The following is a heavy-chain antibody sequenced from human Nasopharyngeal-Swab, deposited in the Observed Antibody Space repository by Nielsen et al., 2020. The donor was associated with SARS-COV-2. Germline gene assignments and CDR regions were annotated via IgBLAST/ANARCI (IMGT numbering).Heavy chain of an antibody. Sequence: WIRQPPGKGLEWIGQINHSGSTNYNPSLKSRVTISVDTSKNHFSLELISVTAADTAVYYCARARGDSSGFSYWGQGTLVTVPQ. J-gene: IGHJ4*01. CDR2: INHSGST. CDR3: ARARGDSSGFSY. D-gene: IGHD3-22*01. V-gene: IGHV4-34*01.